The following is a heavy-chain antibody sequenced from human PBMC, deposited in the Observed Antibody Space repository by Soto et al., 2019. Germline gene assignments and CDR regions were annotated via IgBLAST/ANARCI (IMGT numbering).Heavy chain of an antibody. CDR1: GYTFTSYG. D-gene: IGHD3-3*01. J-gene: IGHJ4*02. V-gene: IGHV1-18*01. CDR2: ISAYNGNT. CDR3: AREADYDFWSGYSSPGAYYFDY. Sequence: GASVKVSCKASGYTFTSYGISWVRQAPGQGLEWMGWISAYNGNTNYAQKLQGRVTMTTDTSTSTAYMELRSLRSDDTAVYYCAREADYDFWSGYSSPGAYYFDYWGQGTLVTVSS.